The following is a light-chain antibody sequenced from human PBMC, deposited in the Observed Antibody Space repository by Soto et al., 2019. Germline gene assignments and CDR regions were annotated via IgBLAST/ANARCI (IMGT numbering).Light chain of an antibody. CDR2: GAS. Sequence: EIVMTQSPATLSVSPGERATLSCRASQSVSSNLAWYQQKPGQAPRLLIYGASTRATGIPARFSGSESGTAFTLTISSLQSEDFAVYYGQQYNNWPRTFGQGTKLEIK. CDR3: QQYNNWPRT. CDR1: QSVSSN. J-gene: IGKJ2*01. V-gene: IGKV3-15*01.